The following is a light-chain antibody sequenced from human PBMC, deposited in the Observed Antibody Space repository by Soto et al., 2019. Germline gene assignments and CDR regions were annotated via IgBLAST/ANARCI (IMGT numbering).Light chain of an antibody. Sequence: EIVLTQSPCTLSLSPRERATLSCRASQSVSSSYLAWYQQKPGQAPRLLIYDASNRATGIPARFSGSGSGTDFTLTISSLEPEDFAVYYCQQRSNWLLTFGGGTKVDIK. CDR1: QSVSSSY. V-gene: IGKV3D-20*02. CDR3: QQRSNWLLT. J-gene: IGKJ4*01. CDR2: DAS.